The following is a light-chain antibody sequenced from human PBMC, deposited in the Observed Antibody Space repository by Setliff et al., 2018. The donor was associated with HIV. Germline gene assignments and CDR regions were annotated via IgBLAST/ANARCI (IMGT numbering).Light chain of an antibody. V-gene: IGLV1-40*01. Sequence: QSVLTQPPSVSGAPGQRVTISCTGSSSNIGPGYDVHWYQPVPGTAPKLLIYGNSNRPSGVPERFSASKSGTSASLTITGLQAEDEGDYYCQSYDSTLSGFYVFGTGTKVTVL. CDR3: QSYDSTLSGFYV. J-gene: IGLJ1*01. CDR1: SSNIGPGYD. CDR2: GNS.